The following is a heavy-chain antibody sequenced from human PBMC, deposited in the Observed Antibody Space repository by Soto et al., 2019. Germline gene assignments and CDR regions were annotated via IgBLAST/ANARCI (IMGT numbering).Heavy chain of an antibody. D-gene: IGHD5-18*01. CDR3: ARDPGYSYGYN. Sequence: ASVKVSCKASGYTVAINWMHWVRQAPGQGPEWMGIINPSVGNGNTKYSQKFQGRVTITRDTSASTGYMELSSLRSEDTAVYYCARDPGYSYGYNWGQGTLVTVSS. CDR2: INPSVGNGNT. V-gene: IGHV1-46*01. J-gene: IGHJ4*02. CDR1: GYTVAINW.